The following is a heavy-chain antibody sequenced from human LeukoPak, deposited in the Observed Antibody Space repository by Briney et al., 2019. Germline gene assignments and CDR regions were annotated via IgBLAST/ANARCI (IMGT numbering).Heavy chain of an antibody. D-gene: IGHD2-2*01. V-gene: IGHV3-23*01. CDR1: GFTFSSYG. CDR2: ISGSGGST. CDR3: ARDPTLDLVPAAVYYFDY. J-gene: IGHJ4*02. Sequence: QAGGSLRLSCAASGFTFSSYGMSWVRQAPGKGLEWVSAISGSGGSTYYADSVKGRFTISRDNAKNSLYLQMNSLRAEDTAVYYCARDPTLDLVPAAVYYFDYWGQGTLVTVSS.